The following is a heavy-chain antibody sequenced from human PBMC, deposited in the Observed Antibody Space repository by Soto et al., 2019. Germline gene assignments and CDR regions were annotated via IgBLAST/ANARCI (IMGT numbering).Heavy chain of an antibody. Sequence: QVQLQQWGAGLLKPSETLSLTCAVYGGSFSGYYWTGIRQPPGTGLEWIGEINHSGSTNYNPSLKSRLTISVDTSKNQFSLKLTSVTAADTAVYYCARDKITGLFDYWGQGTLVTVSS. V-gene: IGHV4-34*01. CDR2: INHSGST. J-gene: IGHJ4*02. CDR1: GGSFSGYY. CDR3: ARDKITGLFDY. D-gene: IGHD2-8*02.